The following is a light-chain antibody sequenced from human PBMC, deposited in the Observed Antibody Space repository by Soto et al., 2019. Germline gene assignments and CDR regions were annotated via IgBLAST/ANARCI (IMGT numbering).Light chain of an antibody. CDR2: AAS. Sequence: EIVLTHSPGTLSFSPGERATLSCGASQSVSSSHLAWYQHKPGQAPRLLIYAASSRATGSPDRFSGGGSGTDFTLTISRLEPEDFTVYYCQQYNNWPRTFGQGTKVDIK. CDR3: QQYNNWPRT. CDR1: QSVSSSH. J-gene: IGKJ1*01. V-gene: IGKV3-20*01.